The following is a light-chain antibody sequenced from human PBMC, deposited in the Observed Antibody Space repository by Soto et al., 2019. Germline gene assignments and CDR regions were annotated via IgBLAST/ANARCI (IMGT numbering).Light chain of an antibody. CDR1: SSDVDDYNY. V-gene: IGLV2-11*01. Sequence: QSVLTQPRSVSGSPGQSVTISCTGTSSDVDDYNYVSWFQQHPGKAPKLMIYDVSDRPSGVPDRFSGSKSGNTASLTISGLQAEDEADYYCCSYGGTFYVFGTGTKLTVL. CDR2: DVS. J-gene: IGLJ1*01. CDR3: CSYGGTFYV.